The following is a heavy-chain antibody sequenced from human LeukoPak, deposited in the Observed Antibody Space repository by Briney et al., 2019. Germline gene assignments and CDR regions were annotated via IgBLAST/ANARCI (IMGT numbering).Heavy chain of an antibody. J-gene: IGHJ6*02. D-gene: IGHD6-6*01. CDR1: GFTFSSYT. V-gene: IGHV3-23*01. CDR3: AKVSRALVTYYYYGLDV. CDR2: ITTSDGNT. Sequence: PGGSLRLSCAASGFTFSSYTMSWVRQAPGKGLEWVSTITTSDGNTYYADSVKGRFTVSRDNSKNTLFLQMNSLRAEDTAVYYCAKVSRALVTYYYYGLDVWGQGATVTVSS.